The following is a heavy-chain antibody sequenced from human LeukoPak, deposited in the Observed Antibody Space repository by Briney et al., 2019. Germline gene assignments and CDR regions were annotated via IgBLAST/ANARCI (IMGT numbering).Heavy chain of an antibody. CDR1: GFTFSNYA. CDR3: AKGLSDPNLVLDS. D-gene: IGHD2-8*02. J-gene: IGHJ4*02. V-gene: IGHV3-23*01. Sequence: GGSLRLSCAASGFTFSNYAMTWVRQAPGKGLEWVSSFTASGGRTYYADSVKGRFTISRDNSKNTLYLQLNSLSAADTALYFCAKGLSDPNLVLDSWGQGTLVTVSS. CDR2: FTASGGRT.